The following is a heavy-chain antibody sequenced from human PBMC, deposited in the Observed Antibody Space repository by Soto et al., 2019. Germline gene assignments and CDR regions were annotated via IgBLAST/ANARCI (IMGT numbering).Heavy chain of an antibody. V-gene: IGHV4-59*01. J-gene: IGHJ6*02. CDR2: IYYSGST. CDR1: GGSISSYY. D-gene: IGHD3-10*01. CDR3: ARDIAGKGGYCYYGMDV. Sequence: PSETLSLTCTVSGGSISSYYWSWIRQPPGKGLEWIGYIYYSGSTNYNPSLQSRVTISVGTSKNQFSLKLSSVTAADTAVYYCARDIAGKGGYCYYGMDVWGQVTTVTVSS.